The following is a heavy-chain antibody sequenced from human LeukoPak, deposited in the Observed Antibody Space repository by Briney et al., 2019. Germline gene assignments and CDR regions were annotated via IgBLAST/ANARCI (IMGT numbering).Heavy chain of an antibody. CDR3: AKDIYTGSIQLWLED. J-gene: IGHJ4*02. CDR2: IRYDGSNK. CDR1: GFTFSSYG. D-gene: IGHD5-18*01. V-gene: IGHV3-30*02. Sequence: PGGSLRLSCAASGFTFSSYGMHWVRQAPGKGLEWVAFIRYDGSNKYYADSVKGRFTISRDNSKNTLYLQMNSLRAEDTAVYYCAKDIYTGSIQLWLEDWGQGTLVTVSS.